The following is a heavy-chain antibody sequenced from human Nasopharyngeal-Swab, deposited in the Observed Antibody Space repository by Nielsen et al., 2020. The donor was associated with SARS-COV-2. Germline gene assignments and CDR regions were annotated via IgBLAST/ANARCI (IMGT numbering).Heavy chain of an antibody. CDR2: ISYDGSNK. D-gene: IGHD5-18*01. V-gene: IGHV3-30-3*01. J-gene: IGHJ4*02. CDR3: ASESAMAWGGVDY. Sequence: SCKASGGTFSSYAMHWVHQAPGKGLEWVAVISYDGSNKYYADSVKGRFTISRDNSKNTLYLQMNSLRAEDTAVYYCASESAMAWGGVDYWGQGTLVTVSS. CDR1: GGTFSSYA.